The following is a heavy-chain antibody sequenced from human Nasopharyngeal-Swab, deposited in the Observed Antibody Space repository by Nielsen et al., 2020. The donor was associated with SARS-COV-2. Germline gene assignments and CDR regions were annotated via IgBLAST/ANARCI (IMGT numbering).Heavy chain of an antibody. V-gene: IGHV3-30*18. J-gene: IGHJ4*02. D-gene: IGHD3-22*01. CDR3: AKEDFFGSSGYYMGPDY. CDR2: ISYDGSNK. CDR1: GFTFSSYG. Sequence: GGSLRLSCAVSGFTFSSYGMHWVRQAPGKGLEWVAVISYDGSNKYYADSVKGRFTISRDNSKNTLYLQMNSLRAEDTAVYYCAKEDFFGSSGYYMGPDYWGQGTLVTVSS.